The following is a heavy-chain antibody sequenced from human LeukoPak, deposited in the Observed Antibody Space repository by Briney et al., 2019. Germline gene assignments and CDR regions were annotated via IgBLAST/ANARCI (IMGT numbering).Heavy chain of an antibody. V-gene: IGHV4-59*01. D-gene: IGHD4-11*01. CDR3: ARGGNYVKYYFDY. J-gene: IGHJ4*02. CDR2: IYYSGST. Sequence: SETLSLTCTVSGGSISSYYWSWIRQPPGKGLEWIGYIYYSGSTNYNPSLKSRVTISVDTSKNQFSLKLSSVTAADTAVYYCARGGNYVKYYFDYWGQGTLVTASS. CDR1: GGSISSYY.